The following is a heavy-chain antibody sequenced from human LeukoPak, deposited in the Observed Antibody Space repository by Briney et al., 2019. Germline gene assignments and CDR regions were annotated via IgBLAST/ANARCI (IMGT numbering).Heavy chain of an antibody. CDR1: GFTFSDSY. Sequence: PGGSLRLSCAASGFTFSDSYMTWIRQAPGKGLEWVSYISNSGTSIFYADSVKGRFTTSRDNAKSSLYLQMNSLRAEDTAVYYCAKEKYGDYDFHYYYYMDVWGKGTTVTISS. V-gene: IGHV3-11*01. D-gene: IGHD4-17*01. CDR2: ISNSGTSI. CDR3: AKEKYGDYDFHYYYYMDV. J-gene: IGHJ6*03.